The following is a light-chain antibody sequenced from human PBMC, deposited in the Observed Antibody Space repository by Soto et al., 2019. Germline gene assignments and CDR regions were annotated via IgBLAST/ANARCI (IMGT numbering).Light chain of an antibody. CDR1: QRISNW. Sequence: DVQMTQSPSTLSASVGDRVTITCRASQRISNWLAWYQQKPRKAPKVLIYDASTLQSGVPARFSGSGFGTEFTLTISNLQPDDSATYYCQQYNSYVPYTFGQGTKLEIK. J-gene: IGKJ2*01. V-gene: IGKV1-5*01. CDR2: DAS. CDR3: QQYNSYVPYT.